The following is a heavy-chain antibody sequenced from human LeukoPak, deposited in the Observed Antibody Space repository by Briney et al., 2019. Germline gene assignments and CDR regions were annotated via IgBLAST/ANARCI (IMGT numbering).Heavy chain of an antibody. CDR1: GYTFTSYG. CDR3: ARAGGAIFGVAYNWFDP. Sequence: ASVKVSCKASGYTFTSYGISWVRQAPGQGLEWMGWISAYNGNTNYAQKLQGRVTMTTDTSTSTAYMELRSLRSDDTAVYYCARAGGAIFGVAYNWFDPWGQGTLVTVSS. D-gene: IGHD3-3*01. J-gene: IGHJ5*02. CDR2: ISAYNGNT. V-gene: IGHV1-18*01.